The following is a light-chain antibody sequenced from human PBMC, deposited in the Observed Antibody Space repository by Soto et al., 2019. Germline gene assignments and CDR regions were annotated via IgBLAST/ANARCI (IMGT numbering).Light chain of an antibody. J-gene: IGLJ2*01. Sequence: SYELTQPPSVSVAPGQTARITCGGNNIETKSVHWYQQKPGQAPALVVYDDSDRPSGIPERFSGSNSGNTATLTINRVEAGDEADYYCQVWDSSRDHPVVFGGGTKVTVL. CDR2: DDS. V-gene: IGLV3-21*02. CDR1: NIETKS. CDR3: QVWDSSRDHPVV.